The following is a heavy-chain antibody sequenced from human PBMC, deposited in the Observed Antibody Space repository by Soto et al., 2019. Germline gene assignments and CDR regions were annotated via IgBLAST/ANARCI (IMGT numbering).Heavy chain of an antibody. D-gene: IGHD6-13*01. Sequence: SETLSLTCAVYGGSFSGYYWSWIRQPPGKGLEWIGEINHSGSTNYNPSLKSRVTISVDTSKNQFSLQLTSVTAADTAVYYCATSYGHAWYTYWGQGTQVTVSS. CDR1: GGSFSGYY. V-gene: IGHV4-34*01. CDR2: INHSGST. CDR3: ATSYGHAWYTY. J-gene: IGHJ4*02.